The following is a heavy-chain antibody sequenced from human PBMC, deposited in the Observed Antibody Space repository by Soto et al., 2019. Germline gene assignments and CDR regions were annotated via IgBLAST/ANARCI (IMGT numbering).Heavy chain of an antibody. CDR3: ARDRFYESGGYFVEY. J-gene: IGHJ4*02. CDR1: GATVSSGGYY. CDR2: IYYSGTT. V-gene: IGHV4-31*02. Sequence: QVRLRESGPGLVKPSQTLSLTCTVSGATVSSGGYYWSWIRQHPGKGLEWIGFIYYSGTTSYNPSLQSRVTISVDTSKNQFSLKLTSMTAADTAVYYCARDRFYESGGYFVEYWGQGAMVTVSS. D-gene: IGHD3-22*01.